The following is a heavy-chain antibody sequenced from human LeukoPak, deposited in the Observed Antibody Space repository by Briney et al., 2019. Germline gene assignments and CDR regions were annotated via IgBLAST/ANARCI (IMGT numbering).Heavy chain of an antibody. CDR1: GGSFSGYY. V-gene: IGHV4-34*01. J-gene: IGHJ4*02. CDR3: AGLTGTMSD. CDR2: INHSGST. Sequence: SETLPLTCAVYGGSFSGYYWSWIRQPPGKGLEWIGEINHSGSTNYNPSLKSRVTISVDTSKNQFSLKLSSVTAADTAVYYCAGLTGTMSDWGQGTLVTVSS. D-gene: IGHD1-7*01.